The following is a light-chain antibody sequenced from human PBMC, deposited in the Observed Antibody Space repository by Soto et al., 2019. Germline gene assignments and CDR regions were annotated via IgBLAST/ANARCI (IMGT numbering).Light chain of an antibody. CDR2: NNN. Sequence: QSVLTQPPSASGTPGQRVTISCSNIGSNTVNWYQQLPGTAPKRLIYNNNQRPSGVPDRFSGSKSGTSASLAISGLQSEDEADYYCAAWDGSLKGPVFGGGTQLTVL. J-gene: IGLJ2*01. V-gene: IGLV1-44*01. CDR3: AAWDGSLKGPV. CDR1: SNIGSNT.